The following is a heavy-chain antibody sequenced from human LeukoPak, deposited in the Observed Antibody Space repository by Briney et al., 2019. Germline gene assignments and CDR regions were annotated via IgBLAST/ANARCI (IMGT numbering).Heavy chain of an antibody. CDR1: GDSVSRNTAG. CDR2: TYYRSKWYS. J-gene: IGHJ3*02. V-gene: IGHV6-1*01. CDR3: ARGLDTNDWSDAFDI. D-gene: IGHD2-21*01. Sequence: SQTLSLTCAISGDSVSRNTAGWNWIRQSPSRGLEWLGRTYYRSKWYSDFAPSVRSRITINPDTSKNQFSLKLSSVTAADTAVYYCARGLDTNDWSDAFDIWGQGTMVTVSS.